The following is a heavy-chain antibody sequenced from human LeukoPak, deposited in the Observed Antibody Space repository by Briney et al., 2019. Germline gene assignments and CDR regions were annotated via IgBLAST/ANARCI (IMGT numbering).Heavy chain of an antibody. CDR3: ARTLVGATLGGY. CDR2: ISAYNGNT. J-gene: IGHJ4*02. Sequence: GASVKVSCKASGYTFTSYGISWVRQAPGQGLEWMGWISAYNGNTNYAQKFQGRVTMTRNTSISTAYMELSSLRSEDTAVYYCARTLVGATLGGYWGQGTLVTVSS. CDR1: GYTFTSYG. V-gene: IGHV1-18*01. D-gene: IGHD1-26*01.